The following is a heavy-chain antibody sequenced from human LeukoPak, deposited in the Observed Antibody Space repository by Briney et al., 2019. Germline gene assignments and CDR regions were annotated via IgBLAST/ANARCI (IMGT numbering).Heavy chain of an antibody. CDR3: ARGAPVWLRHKGFDY. CDR1: GFTFSSYS. CDR2: ISGSSSTI. D-gene: IGHD5-12*01. J-gene: IGHJ4*02. Sequence: PGGSLRLSFAASGFTFSSYSMNWVPQAPGKGLEWVSYISGSSSTIYYADSVKGRFTISRDNAKNSLYLQMNSLRDEDAAVYYCARGAPVWLRHKGFDYWGQGTLVTVSS. V-gene: IGHV3-48*02.